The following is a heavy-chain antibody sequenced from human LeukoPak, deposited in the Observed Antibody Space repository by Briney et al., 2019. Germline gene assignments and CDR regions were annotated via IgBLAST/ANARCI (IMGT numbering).Heavy chain of an antibody. CDR3: ARDDLGMNAFDI. Sequence: ASVKVSCKVSGYTLTELSMHWVRQAPGKGLEWMGGFDPEDGETIYAQKFQGRVTMTEDTSTDTAYMELSSLRAEDTAVYYCARDDLGMNAFDIWGQGTMVTVSS. V-gene: IGHV1-24*01. CDR1: GYTLTELS. D-gene: IGHD7-27*01. CDR2: FDPEDGET. J-gene: IGHJ3*02.